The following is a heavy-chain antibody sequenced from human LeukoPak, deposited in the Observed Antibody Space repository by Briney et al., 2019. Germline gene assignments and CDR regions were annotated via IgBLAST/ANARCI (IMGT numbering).Heavy chain of an antibody. CDR3: ARAYYDSSGYYSYYFDY. CDR2: IYTSGST. D-gene: IGHD3-22*01. V-gene: IGHV4-61*02. Sequence: SETLSLTCTVSGGSISSGSYYWSWIRQPAGKGLEWIGRIYTSGSTNYNPSLKSRVTISVDTSKNQFSLKLSSVTAADTAVYYCARAYYDSSGYYSYYFDYWGQGTLVTVSS. CDR1: GGSISSGSYY. J-gene: IGHJ4*02.